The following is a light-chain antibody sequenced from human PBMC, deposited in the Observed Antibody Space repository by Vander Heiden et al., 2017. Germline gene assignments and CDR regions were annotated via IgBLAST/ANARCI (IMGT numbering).Light chain of an antibody. J-gene: IGKJ1*01. CDR3: QQYYTPPWT. CDR1: RSVLYSSNNKNY. Sequence: IVMTQSPDSLAVSLGERTTINCKSSRSVLYSSNNKNYLAWYQQKPGQPPKLLVYWASTRESGVPDRFSGSGSGTDFTLTISSLQAADVAVYYCQQYYTPPWTFGQGTKVEIK. CDR2: WAS. V-gene: IGKV4-1*01.